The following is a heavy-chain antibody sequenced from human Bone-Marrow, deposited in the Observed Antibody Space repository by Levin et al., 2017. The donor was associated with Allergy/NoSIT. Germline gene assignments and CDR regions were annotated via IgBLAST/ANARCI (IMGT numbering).Heavy chain of an antibody. V-gene: IGHV1-69*13. D-gene: IGHD3-16*01. CDR1: GGTFSTYG. Sequence: ASVKVSCKASGGTFSTYGISWVRQAPGQGLEWMGGIIPILGTANYAQKFQGRVTLSADESTSTAYMELSSLRSEDTAVYYCARGTWGVPTSSEGYYYYGMDVWGQGTTVTVSS. J-gene: IGHJ6*02. CDR2: IIPILGTA. CDR3: ARGTWGVPTSSEGYYYYGMDV.